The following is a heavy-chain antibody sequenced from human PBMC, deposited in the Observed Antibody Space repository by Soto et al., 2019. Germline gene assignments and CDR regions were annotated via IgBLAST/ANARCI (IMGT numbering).Heavy chain of an antibody. J-gene: IGHJ4*02. CDR3: GGAPNAAPYYSSGFFYY. Sequence: QVQLVQSGAEVKKPGSSVKVSCKASGGTFSSYAISWVRQAPGQGLEWMGGIIPIFGTANYAQKFQGRVTITPEDATSTADMGRSSLRYEDTAVYYFGGAPNAAPYYSSGFFYYWGQGTLVAFSS. CDR1: GGTFSSYA. V-gene: IGHV1-69*01. D-gene: IGHD3-22*01. CDR2: IIPIFGTA.